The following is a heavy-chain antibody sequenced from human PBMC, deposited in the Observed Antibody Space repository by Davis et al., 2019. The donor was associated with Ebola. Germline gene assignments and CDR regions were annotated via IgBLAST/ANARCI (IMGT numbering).Heavy chain of an antibody. CDR2: LGTSADT. CDR3: AKDTSNIWFDI. D-gene: IGHD1-26*01. CDR1: GFIFISYV. Sequence: PGGSLRFSCAASGFIFISYVMSSVRQAPGKGLEWVSTLGTSADTYYADSVKGRFTISRDNSKNTLYLQMNGLRVEDTAIYYCAKDTSNIWFDIWGQGTMVTVSS. J-gene: IGHJ3*02. V-gene: IGHV3-23*01.